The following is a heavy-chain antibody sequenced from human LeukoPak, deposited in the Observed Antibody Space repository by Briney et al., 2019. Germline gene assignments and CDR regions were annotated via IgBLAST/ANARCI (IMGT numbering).Heavy chain of an antibody. CDR2: ISSSSSYI. D-gene: IGHD6-13*01. Sequence: GGSLRLSCAASGFTFSSYSMNWVRQAPGKGLEWVSSISSSSSYIYYADSVKGRFTISRDNSKNTLYLQMNSLRAEDTAVYCCAKDQSYSSSWHYFDYWGQGTLVTVSS. V-gene: IGHV3-21*01. CDR3: AKDQSYSSSWHYFDY. CDR1: GFTFSSYS. J-gene: IGHJ4*02.